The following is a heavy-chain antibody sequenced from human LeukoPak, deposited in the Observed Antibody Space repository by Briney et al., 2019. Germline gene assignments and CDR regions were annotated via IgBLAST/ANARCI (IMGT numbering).Heavy chain of an antibody. CDR1: GFTVSSNY. Sequence: GGSLRLSCAASGFTVSSNYMSWVRQAPGKGLEWVSVIYSGGSTYCADTVKGRFTISRDNSKNTLYLQMNSLRAEDTAVYYCAKDLGYSSGWYVDYWGQGTLVTVSS. J-gene: IGHJ4*02. V-gene: IGHV3-53*01. CDR2: IYSGGST. D-gene: IGHD6-19*01. CDR3: AKDLGYSSGWYVDY.